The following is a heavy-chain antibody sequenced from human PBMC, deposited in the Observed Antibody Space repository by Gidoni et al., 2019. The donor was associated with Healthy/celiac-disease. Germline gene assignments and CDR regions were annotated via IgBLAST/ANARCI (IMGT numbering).Heavy chain of an antibody. V-gene: IGHV2-5*02. CDR3: AHRLGGDGYNY. Sequence: QITLKESGPTLVKPTQTLTLTCTFSGFSLSTSGVGVGWIRQPPGKALGWLALIYWDDDKRYSPSLKSRLTITKDTSKSQVVLTMTNMDPVDTATYYWAHRLGGDGYNYWGQGTLVTVSS. D-gene: IGHD5-12*01. CDR2: IYWDDDK. CDR1: GFSLSTSGVG. J-gene: IGHJ4*02.